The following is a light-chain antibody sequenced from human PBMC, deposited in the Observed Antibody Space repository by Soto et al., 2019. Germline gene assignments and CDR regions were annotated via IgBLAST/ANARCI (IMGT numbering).Light chain of an antibody. CDR2: QDS. CDR3: QSYDASLRGSGV. J-gene: IGLJ1*01. V-gene: IGLV3-1*01. CDR1: KLGDKY. Sequence: SYELTQPPSVSVSPGQTASITCSGDKLGDKYACWYQQKPGQSPVLVIYQDSKRPSGIPERFSGSNSGNTATLTISGTQAMDEADYYCQSYDASLRGSGVFGTGTKLTVL.